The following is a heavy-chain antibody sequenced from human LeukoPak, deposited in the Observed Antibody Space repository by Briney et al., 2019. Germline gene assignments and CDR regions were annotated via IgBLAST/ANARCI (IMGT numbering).Heavy chain of an antibody. CDR2: ISSGSTYM. V-gene: IGHV3-21*01. CDR1: GFTFTSYG. J-gene: IGHJ4*02. CDR3: AREPGPAAPPVDY. Sequence: GGTLRLSCAASGFTFTSYGMNWVREAPGKGLEWVSSISSGSTYMYYADSVKGRFTISRDNAKNSVYLQMNSLRAEDTAVYYCAREPGPAAPPVDYWGQGTLVTVSS. D-gene: IGHD2-2*01.